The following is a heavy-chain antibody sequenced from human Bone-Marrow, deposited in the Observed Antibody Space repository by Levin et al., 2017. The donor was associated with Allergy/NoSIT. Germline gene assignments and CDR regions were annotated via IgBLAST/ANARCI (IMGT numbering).Heavy chain of an antibody. J-gene: IGHJ4*02. CDR1: GFTFSDSS. CDR3: ASSIAAAD. Sequence: GGSLRLSCTASGFTFSDSSIYWVRQSSGRGLEWVGRIRNNTSNYATAYAASVKGRFTISRDDSSNTAYLQMNSLKTEDTAMYYCASSIAAADWGQGTLVTVSS. CDR2: IRNNTSNYAT. V-gene: IGHV3-73*01. D-gene: IGHD6-13*01.